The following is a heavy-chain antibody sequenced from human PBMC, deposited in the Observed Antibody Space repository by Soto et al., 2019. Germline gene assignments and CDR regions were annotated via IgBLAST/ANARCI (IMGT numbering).Heavy chain of an antibody. J-gene: IGHJ5*02. D-gene: IGHD3-3*02. CDR2: INADGTTT. CDR1: GFTFSTYW. CDR3: STVATHSYNGVDP. Sequence: EVHLVESGGGLVQPGGSLRLSCAASGFTFSTYWMHWVRQAPGKGLVWVSRINADGTTTTYADSVKGRFTISRDNAKNTLYLQMKSLRAEDTAVYYCSTVATHSYNGVDPWGQGTLVTISS. V-gene: IGHV3-74*01.